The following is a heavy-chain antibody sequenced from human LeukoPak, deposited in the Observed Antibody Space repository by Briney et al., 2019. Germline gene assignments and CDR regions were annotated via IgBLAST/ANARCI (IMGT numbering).Heavy chain of an antibody. J-gene: IGHJ4*02. V-gene: IGHV3-7*01. CDR3: ARGGDSGYDPYFDY. CDR1: GFTFSSYW. CDR2: IKEDGSEK. Sequence: GGSLRLSCEASGFTFSSYWMSWVRQAPGKGLEWVANIKEDGSEKYYVDSVKGRFTISRDNAKNSLYLQMNSLRAEDTAVYYCARGGDSGYDPYFDYWGQGTLVTVSS. D-gene: IGHD5-12*01.